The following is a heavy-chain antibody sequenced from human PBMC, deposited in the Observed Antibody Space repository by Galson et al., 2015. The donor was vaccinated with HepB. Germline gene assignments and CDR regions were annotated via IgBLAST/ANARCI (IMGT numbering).Heavy chain of an antibody. D-gene: IGHD5-24*01. V-gene: IGHV3-21*01. Sequence: SLRLSCAASGFTFSSYSMNWVRQAPGKGLEWVSSISSSSSYIYYADSVKGRFTISRDNAKNSLYLQMNSLRAEDTAVYYCARDSTQDGYNYFSFDYWGQGALVTVSS. J-gene: IGHJ4*02. CDR3: ARDSTQDGYNYFSFDY. CDR1: GFTFSSYS. CDR2: ISSSSSYI.